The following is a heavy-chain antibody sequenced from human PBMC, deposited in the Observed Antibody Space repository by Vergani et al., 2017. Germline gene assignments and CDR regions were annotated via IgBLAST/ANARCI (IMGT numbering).Heavy chain of an antibody. J-gene: IGHJ6*02. CDR2: ISGSGGST. V-gene: IGHV3-23*01. Sequence: EVQLLESGGGLVQPGGSLRLSCAASGFTFSSYAMSWVRQAPGKGLEWVSAISGSGGSTYYADSVKGRFTISRDNSKNTLYLQMNSLRAEDTAVYYCAKVSEFYGDYVDYYYGMDVWGQGTTVTVSS. CDR1: GFTFSSYA. D-gene: IGHD4-17*01. CDR3: AKVSEFYGDYVDYYYGMDV.